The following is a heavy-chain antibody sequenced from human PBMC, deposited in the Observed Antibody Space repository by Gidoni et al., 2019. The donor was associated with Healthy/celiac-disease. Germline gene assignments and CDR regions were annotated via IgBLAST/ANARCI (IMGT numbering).Heavy chain of an antibody. CDR1: GFTFADYA. CDR2: ISWNSGSI. V-gene: IGHV3-9*01. J-gene: IGHJ3*02. D-gene: IGHD4-17*01. CDR3: AKSYRYGDYVLDAFDI. Sequence: EVQLVESGGGFVQPARSLRLSCAASGFTFADYAMLWVRQAPGKGLEWVSGISWNSGSIGYADSVKGRFTISRDNAKNSLYLQMNSLRAEDTALYYCAKSYRYGDYVLDAFDIWGQGTMVTVSS.